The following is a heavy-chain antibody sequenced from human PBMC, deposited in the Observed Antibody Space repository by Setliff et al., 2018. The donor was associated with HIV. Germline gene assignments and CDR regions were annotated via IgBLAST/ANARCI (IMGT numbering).Heavy chain of an antibody. D-gene: IGHD3-10*01. CDR2: IKAGNGDT. J-gene: IGHJ5*02. Sequence: ASVKVSCKASGGTFSRSVFSWVRQAPGQGLEWMGWIKAGNGDTKYSQKFQGRVTITRDTSASTAYMELSSLRSEDTALYYCASSYYGSGSPFFDPWGQGQWSPSPQ. CDR3: ASSYYGSGSPFFDP. V-gene: IGHV1-3*01. CDR1: GGTFSRSV.